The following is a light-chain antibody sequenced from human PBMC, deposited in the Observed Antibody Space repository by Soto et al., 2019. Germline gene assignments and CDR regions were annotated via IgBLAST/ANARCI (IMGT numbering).Light chain of an antibody. J-gene: IGLJ2*01. V-gene: IGLV2-11*01. CDR1: SSDVGGYNY. CDR2: DVT. CDR3: CSYAGSYTVV. Sequence: QSALTQPRSVSGSPGQSVTISCTGTSSDVGGYNYVSWYQQHPGKLTKLMIYDVTQRPSGVPDRFSGSKSGNTASLIISGLQAEDEADYYCCSYAGSYTVVFGGGTKLTVL.